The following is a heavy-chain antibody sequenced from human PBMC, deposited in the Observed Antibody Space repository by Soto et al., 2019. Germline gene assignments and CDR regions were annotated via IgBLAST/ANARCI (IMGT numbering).Heavy chain of an antibody. CDR1: GFTFSRYW. CDR2: INIDGSSI. D-gene: IGHD2-21*01. Sequence: GGSLRLSCTASGFTFSRYWMHWVRQAPGRGLVWVSHINIDGSSISNADAVKGRFTISRDNAKNTLYLQMNSLRAEDTAMYYCAKGPYCGGNCYSGGVPINHWVQGTLVTVSS. CDR3: AKGPYCGGNCYSGGVPINH. V-gene: IGHV3-74*01. J-gene: IGHJ5*02.